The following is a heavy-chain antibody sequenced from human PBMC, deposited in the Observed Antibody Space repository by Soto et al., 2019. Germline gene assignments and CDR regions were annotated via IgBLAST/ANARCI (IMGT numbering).Heavy chain of an antibody. CDR3: ARERVAAATINWFDP. CDR2: ISYDGSNK. J-gene: IGHJ5*02. D-gene: IGHD6-13*01. Sequence: GGSLRLSCAASGFTFSSYAMHWVRQSPGKGLEWVAVISYDGSNKYYADSVKGRFTISRDNSKNTLYLQMNSLRAEDTAVYYCARERVAAATINWFDPWGQGTLVTVSS. CDR1: GFTFSSYA. V-gene: IGHV3-30-3*01.